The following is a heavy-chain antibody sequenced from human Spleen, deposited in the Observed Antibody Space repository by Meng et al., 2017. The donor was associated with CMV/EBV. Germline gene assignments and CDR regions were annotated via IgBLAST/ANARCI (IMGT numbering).Heavy chain of an antibody. D-gene: IGHD5-24*01. V-gene: IGHV4-30-4*08. CDR2: IYYTGST. Sequence: SETLSLTCTVSAGSITSGDYYWSWIRQPPGKGLEWIGYIYYTGSTYYNPSLKSRPTISVDTSKNQFSLKLSSVTAADTAVYYCARDRRDGYNSEFDHWGQGTLVTVSS. J-gene: IGHJ4*02. CDR3: ARDRRDGYNSEFDH. CDR1: AGSITSGDYY.